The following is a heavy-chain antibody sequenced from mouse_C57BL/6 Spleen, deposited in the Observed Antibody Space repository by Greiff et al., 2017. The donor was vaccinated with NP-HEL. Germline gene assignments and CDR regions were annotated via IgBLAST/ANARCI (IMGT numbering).Heavy chain of an antibody. CDR2: IDPEDGDT. CDR1: GFNIKDYY. V-gene: IGHV14-1*01. Sequence: DVKLVESGAELVRPGASVKLSCTASGFNIKDYYMHWVKQRPEQGLEWIGRIDPEDGDTEYAPKFQGKATMTADTSSNTAYLQLSSLTSEDTAVYYCTTGRRGAAYAMDYWGQGTSVTVSS. J-gene: IGHJ4*01. D-gene: IGHD1-2*01. CDR3: TTGRRGAAYAMDY.